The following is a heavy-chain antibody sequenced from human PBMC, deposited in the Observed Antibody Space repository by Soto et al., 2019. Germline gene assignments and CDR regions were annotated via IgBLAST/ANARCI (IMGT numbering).Heavy chain of an antibody. CDR3: ARYGGSSSGQTYYYGMDV. V-gene: IGHV3-13*01. CDR1: GFSFSISP. D-gene: IGHD3-22*01. J-gene: IGHJ6*02. CDR2: IGTAGDT. Sequence: EGSLRLSCAASGFSFSISPMHWVRQATGKGLEWVSAIGTAGDTYYPGSVKGRFTISRENAKNSLYLQMNSLRAGDTAVYYCARYGGSSSGQTYYYGMDVWGQGTTVTVSS.